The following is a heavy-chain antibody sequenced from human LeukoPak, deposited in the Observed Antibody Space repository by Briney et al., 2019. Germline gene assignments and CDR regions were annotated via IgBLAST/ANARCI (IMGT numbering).Heavy chain of an antibody. CDR1: GGTFSSYA. Sequence: ASVKVSCKASGGTFSSYAISWVRQAPGQGLEWMGGIIPIFGTANYAQKFQGRVTITADKSTSTAYMELSGLRSEDTAVYYCARDSQLAVAGTGYFDYWGQGTRVTVSS. CDR3: ARDSQLAVAGTGYFDY. CDR2: IIPIFGTA. D-gene: IGHD6-19*01. J-gene: IGHJ4*02. V-gene: IGHV1-69*06.